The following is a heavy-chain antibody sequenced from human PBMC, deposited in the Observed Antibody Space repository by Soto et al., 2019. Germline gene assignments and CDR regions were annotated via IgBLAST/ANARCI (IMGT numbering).Heavy chain of an antibody. V-gene: IGHV3-30-3*01. CDR1: GFTFSSYA. CDR2: ISYDGSNK. CDR3: ARDGLGDYGDYSHYYYYGMDV. Sequence: GGSLRLSCAASGFTFSSYAMHWVRQAPGKGLERVAVISYDGSNKYYADSVKGRFTISRDNSKNTLYLQMNSLRAEDTAVYYCARDGLGDYGDYSHYYYYGMDVWGQGTTVTVSS. J-gene: IGHJ6*02. D-gene: IGHD4-17*01.